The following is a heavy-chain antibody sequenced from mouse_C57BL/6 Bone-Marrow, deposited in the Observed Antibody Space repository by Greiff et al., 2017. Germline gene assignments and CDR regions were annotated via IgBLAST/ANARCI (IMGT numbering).Heavy chain of an antibody. V-gene: IGHV1-55*01. Sequence: QVQLQQPGAELVKPGASVKMSCKASGYTFTSYWITWVKQRPGQGLEWMGDIYPTSGRTKYNEKFKSKAILTVDTSSNTAYMQLSSLTSEDSAVFYCARSGPLERSFDYWGQGTTLTVSS. J-gene: IGHJ2*01. CDR1: GYTFTSYW. CDR3: ARSGPLERSFDY. CDR2: IYPTSGRT. D-gene: IGHD3-1*01.